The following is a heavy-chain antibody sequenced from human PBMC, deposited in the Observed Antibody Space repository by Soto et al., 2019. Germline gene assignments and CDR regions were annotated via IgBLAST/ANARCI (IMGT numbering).Heavy chain of an antibody. CDR2: INHSGST. Sequence: PSETLSLTCAVYGGSFSGYYWSWIRQPPGKGLEWIGEINHSGSTNYNPSLKSRVTISVDTSKNQFSLKLSSVTAADTAVYYCARAPARGIQLWFPHYYYGMDVWGQGTTVTVS. J-gene: IGHJ6*02. V-gene: IGHV4-34*01. CDR1: GGSFSGYY. D-gene: IGHD5-18*01. CDR3: ARAPARGIQLWFPHYYYGMDV.